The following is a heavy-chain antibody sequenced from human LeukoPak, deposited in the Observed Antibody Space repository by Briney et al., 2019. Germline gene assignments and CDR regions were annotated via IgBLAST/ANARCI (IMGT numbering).Heavy chain of an antibody. CDR3: ARGVSYYYDNSGHPGWYFDL. J-gene: IGHJ2*01. CDR2: IRTTGDT. V-gene: IGHV3-13*01. Sequence: GGSLRLSCPASGFTFNYYDMHWVRQAPGKRLEWVSAIRTTGDTHYPDSVKGRFAMSREDAKNSVHLQMNTLRAGDTAVYYCARGVSYYYDNSGHPGWYFDLWGRGTLVTVSS. CDR1: GFTFNYYD. D-gene: IGHD3-22*01.